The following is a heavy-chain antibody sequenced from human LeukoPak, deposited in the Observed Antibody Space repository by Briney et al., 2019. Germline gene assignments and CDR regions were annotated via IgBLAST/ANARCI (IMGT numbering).Heavy chain of an antibody. CDR3: ARAGIAARPGNY. CDR2: INHSGST. J-gene: IGHJ4*02. V-gene: IGHV4-34*01. D-gene: IGHD6-6*01. Sequence: SETLSLTRAVYGGSFSGYYWSWIRQPPGKGLEWIGEINHSGSTNYNPSLKSRVTISVDTSKNQFSLKLSSVTAADTAVYYCARAGIAARPGNYWGQGTLVTVSS. CDR1: GGSFSGYY.